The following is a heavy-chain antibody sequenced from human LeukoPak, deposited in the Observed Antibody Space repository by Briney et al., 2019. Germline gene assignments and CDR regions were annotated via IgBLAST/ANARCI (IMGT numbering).Heavy chain of an antibody. J-gene: IGHJ4*02. CDR3: ARVPCSSSWYSFDY. CDR1: GFSLSTSGMC. V-gene: IGHV2-70*01. D-gene: IGHD6-13*01. CDR2: IDWDDDK. Sequence: SGPALVKPTQTLTLTCTFSGFSLSTSGMCVSWIRQPPGKALEWLALIDWDDDKYYSTSLKTRLTISKDTSKNQVVLTMTNMDPVDTATYYCARVPCSSSWYSFDYWGQGTLVTVSS.